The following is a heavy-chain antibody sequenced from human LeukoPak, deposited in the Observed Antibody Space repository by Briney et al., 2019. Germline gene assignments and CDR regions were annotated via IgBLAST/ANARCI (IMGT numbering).Heavy chain of an antibody. J-gene: IGHJ4*02. Sequence: ASVKVSCKASGGTFSSYAISWVRQAPGQGLEWMGIINPSGGSTTYAQKFQGRLTMTRDTSTSTVYMDLSGLTSEDTAVYYCARGGGSSSAWPLDYWGQGTLVTVSS. CDR1: GGTFSSYA. D-gene: IGHD6-6*01. CDR2: INPSGGST. CDR3: ARGGGSSSAWPLDY. V-gene: IGHV1-46*01.